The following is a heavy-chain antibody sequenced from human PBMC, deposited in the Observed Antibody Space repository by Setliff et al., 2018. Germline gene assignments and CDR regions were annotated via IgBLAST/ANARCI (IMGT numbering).Heavy chain of an antibody. J-gene: IGHJ5*02. CDR2: ITSDGSST. V-gene: IGHV3-74*01. Sequence: GESLTISCAASGFTFSNYYMHWVRQAPGKGLVWVSRITSDGSSTTYADSVKGRFTISRDNAKSTLYLQMNSLRAEDTAAYYCARDVFCSGGSCDNWFDPWGQGTLVTVSS. CDR3: ARDVFCSGGSCDNWFDP. D-gene: IGHD2-15*01. CDR1: GFTFSNYY.